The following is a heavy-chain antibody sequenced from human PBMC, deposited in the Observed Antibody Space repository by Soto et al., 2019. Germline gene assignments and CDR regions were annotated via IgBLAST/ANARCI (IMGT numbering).Heavy chain of an antibody. D-gene: IGHD5-12*01. V-gene: IGHV3-30*18. CDR1: GFTFSSYG. J-gene: IGHJ4*02. CDR2: ISYDGSNK. Sequence: QVQLVESGGGVVQPGRSLRLSCAASGFTFSSYGMHWVRQAPGKGLEWVAVISYDGSNKYYADSVKGRFTISRDNSKNSLYLQMSSLRAEDTAVYYCAKDLIPVRVEPWGISGYGDSWGQGTLVTVSS. CDR3: AKDLIPVRVEPWGISGYGDS.